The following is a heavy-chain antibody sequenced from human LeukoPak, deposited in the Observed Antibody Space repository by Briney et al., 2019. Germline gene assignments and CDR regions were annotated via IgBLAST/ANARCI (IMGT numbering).Heavy chain of an antibody. J-gene: IGHJ4*02. CDR1: GFTFTSSA. D-gene: IGHD1-26*01. CDR3: AARDFIVGASSFDY. CDR2: IVVDSGNT. V-gene: IGHV1-58*01. Sequence: SVKVSCKASGFTFTSSAVQWVRQARGQRLEWIGWIVVDSGNTNYAQKFQERVTITRDMSTSTAYMELSSLRSEDTAVYYCAARDFIVGASSFDYWGQGTLVTVSS.